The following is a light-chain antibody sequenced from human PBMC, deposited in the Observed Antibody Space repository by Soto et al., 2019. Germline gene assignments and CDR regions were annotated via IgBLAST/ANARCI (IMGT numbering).Light chain of an antibody. CDR2: DAS. V-gene: IGKV3-11*01. Sequence: EIVLTQSPATLSLSPGERATLSCRASQSVSSYLAWYQHKPGQAPRLLIYDASNRATGIPARFSGSGSGTDFTLPISSLEPEDFAVYYCQQRSNWPWTFGQGTKVEIK. J-gene: IGKJ1*01. CDR1: QSVSSY. CDR3: QQRSNWPWT.